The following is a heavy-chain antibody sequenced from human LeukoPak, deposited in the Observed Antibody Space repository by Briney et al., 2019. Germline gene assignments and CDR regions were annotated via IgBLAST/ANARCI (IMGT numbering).Heavy chain of an antibody. J-gene: IGHJ4*02. CDR3: AKDNGNLKHDYGDY. CDR1: GFTFSSYA. CDR2: ISGSGGST. Sequence: PGGSLRLSCAASGFTFSSYAMSWVRQAPGKGLEGVSAISGSGGSTYYADSVKGRFTISRDNSKNTLYLQMNSLRAEDTAVYYCAKDNGNLKHDYGDYWGQGTLVTVSS. V-gene: IGHV3-23*01.